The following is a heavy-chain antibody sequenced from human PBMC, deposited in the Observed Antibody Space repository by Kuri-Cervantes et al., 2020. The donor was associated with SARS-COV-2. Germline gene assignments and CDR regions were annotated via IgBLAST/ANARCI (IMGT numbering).Heavy chain of an antibody. Sequence: GESLKISCAASGFTFSSYAMHWVRQAPGKGLEYVSAISSNGGSTYYANSVKGRFTISRDNSKNTLYLQMNSLRAEDTAVYYCARVQDGSGSYYRGDYWGQGTLVTVSS. CDR3: ARVQDGSGSYYRGDY. V-gene: IGHV3-64*01. J-gene: IGHJ4*02. D-gene: IGHD3-10*01. CDR2: ISSNGGST. CDR1: GFTFSSYA.